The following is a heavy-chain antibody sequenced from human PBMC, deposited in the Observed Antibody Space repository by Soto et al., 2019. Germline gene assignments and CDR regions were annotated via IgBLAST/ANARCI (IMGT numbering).Heavy chain of an antibody. CDR2: IIPIFGTA. CDR1: GGTFSSYT. J-gene: IGHJ2*01. Sequence: QVQLVQSGAEVKKPGSSVTVSCKASGGTFSSYTISWVRQAPGQGLEWMGGIIPIFGTANYAQKFQGRVTITADESTSIAYMELSRLITEDTAVYYCARVIRMWLQLWYFDLWGRGTLVTVSS. D-gene: IGHD5-12*01. CDR3: ARVIRMWLQLWYFDL. V-gene: IGHV1-69*12.